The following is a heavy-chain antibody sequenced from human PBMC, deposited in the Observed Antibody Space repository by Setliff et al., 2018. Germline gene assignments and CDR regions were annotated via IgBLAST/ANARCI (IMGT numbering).Heavy chain of an antibody. J-gene: IGHJ4*02. V-gene: IGHV1-18*04. CDR3: SRLVRFCTRTTCQRLSGGEF. D-gene: IGHD2-2*01. Sequence: ASVKVSCKASGYSFTTYYMHWVRQAPGQGLEWMGWISAYTGNTYYTPRLHDRVTLSTDTSTSTAYMELRSLGSDDTAVYYCSRLVRFCTRTTCQRLSGGEFWGQGTLVTVSS. CDR1: GYSFTTYY. CDR2: ISAYTGNT.